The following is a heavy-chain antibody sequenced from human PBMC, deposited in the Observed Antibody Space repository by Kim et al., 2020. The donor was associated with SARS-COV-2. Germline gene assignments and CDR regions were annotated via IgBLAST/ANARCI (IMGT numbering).Heavy chain of an antibody. J-gene: IGHJ4*02. CDR3: ARFLYYDFWSGYYTGFFDY. Sequence: SVKVSCKASGGTFSSYAISWVRQAPGQGLEWMGGIIPIFGTANYAQKFQGRVTITADESTSTAYMELSSLRSEDTAVYYCARFLYYDFWSGYYTGFFDYWGQGTLVTVSS. D-gene: IGHD3-3*01. CDR1: GGTFSSYA. CDR2: IIPIFGTA. V-gene: IGHV1-69*13.